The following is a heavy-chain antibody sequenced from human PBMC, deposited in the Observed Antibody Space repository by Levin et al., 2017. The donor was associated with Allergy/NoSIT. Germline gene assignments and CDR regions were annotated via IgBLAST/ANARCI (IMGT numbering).Heavy chain of an antibody. V-gene: IGHV3-21*01. CDR2: ISSSSSYI. D-gene: IGHD6-13*01. J-gene: IGHJ6*03. CDR3: ARDRASLSSSWYYYYYYMDV. Sequence: PGGSLRLSCAASGFTFSSYSMNWVRQAPGKGLEWVSSISSSSSYIYYADSVKGRFTISRDNAKNSLYLQMNSLRAEDTAVYYCARDRASLSSSWYYYYYYMDVWGKGTTVTVSS. CDR1: GFTFSSYS.